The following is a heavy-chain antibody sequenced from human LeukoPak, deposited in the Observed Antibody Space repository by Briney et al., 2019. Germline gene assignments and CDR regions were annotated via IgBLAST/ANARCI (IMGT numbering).Heavy chain of an antibody. CDR2: ISSSSSTI. V-gene: IGHV3-48*01. Sequence: PGGSLRLSCAASGFTFSSYSMNWVRQAPGKGLEWVSYISSSSSTIYYADSVKGRFTISRDNAKSSLYLQMNSLRAEDTAVYYCAVDIVVVVAAPWGQGTLVTVSS. CDR1: GFTFSSYS. J-gene: IGHJ5*02. D-gene: IGHD2-15*01. CDR3: AVDIVVVVAAP.